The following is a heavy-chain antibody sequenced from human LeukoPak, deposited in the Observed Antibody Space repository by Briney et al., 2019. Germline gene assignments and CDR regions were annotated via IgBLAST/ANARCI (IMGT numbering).Heavy chain of an antibody. CDR2: ISGSGTKT. Sequence: PGGSLRLSCAASGCTFSTYAINWVRQAPGRGLEWVSGISGSGTKTYSADSVKGRFTISRDNSKNTVYLQMNSLRAEDTAVYFCARGRRIGTNLYYFDFWGQGAPVTVSS. D-gene: IGHD1-14*01. CDR3: ARGRRIGTNLYYFDF. V-gene: IGHV3-23*01. CDR1: GCTFSTYA. J-gene: IGHJ4*02.